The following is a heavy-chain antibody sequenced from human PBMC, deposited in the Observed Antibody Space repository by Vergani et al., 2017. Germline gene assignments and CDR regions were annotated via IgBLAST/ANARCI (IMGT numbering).Heavy chain of an antibody. V-gene: IGHV1-69*01. CDR2: IIPIFGTA. Sequence: QVQLVQSGAEVKKPGASVKVSCKASGYTFTSYYMHWVRQAPGQGLEWMGGIIPIFGTANYAQKFQGRVTITADESTSTAYMELSSLRSEDTAVYYCARAVGGYPFDYWGQGTLVTVSS. CDR1: GYTFTSYY. CDR3: ARAVGGYPFDY. J-gene: IGHJ4*02. D-gene: IGHD5-18*01.